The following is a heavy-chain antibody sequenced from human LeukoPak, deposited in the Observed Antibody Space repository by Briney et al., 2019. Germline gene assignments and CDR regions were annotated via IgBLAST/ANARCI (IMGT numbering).Heavy chain of an antibody. CDR3: ARAVAGTGGAFDI. D-gene: IGHD6-19*01. V-gene: IGHV4-59*02. J-gene: IGHJ3*02. CDR2: IHYSGTT. CDR1: GGSVSGYS. Sequence: SETLSLTCTVSGGSVSGYSWSWIRQPPGKGLQWIGYIHYSGTTNYNPSLRSRVTISLDTSKNQFSLKLSSVTAVDTAVYYCARAVAGTGGAFDIWGQGTMVTVSS.